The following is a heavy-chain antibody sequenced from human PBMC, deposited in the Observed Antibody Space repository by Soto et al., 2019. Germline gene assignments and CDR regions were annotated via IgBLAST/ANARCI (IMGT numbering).Heavy chain of an antibody. CDR2: IWYDGSNK. J-gene: IGHJ6*03. Sequence: GGSLRLSCAASGFTFSSYGMHWVRQAPGKGLEWVAVIWYDGSNKYYADSVKGRFTISRDNSKNTLYLQMNSLRAEDTAVYYCARVATNDFWSGYYMDVWGKGTTVTVSS. CDR1: GFTFSSYG. CDR3: ARVATNDFWSGYYMDV. V-gene: IGHV3-33*01. D-gene: IGHD3-3*01.